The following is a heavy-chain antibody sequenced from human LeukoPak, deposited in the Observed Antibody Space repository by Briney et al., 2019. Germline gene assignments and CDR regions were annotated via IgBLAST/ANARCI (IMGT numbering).Heavy chain of an antibody. Sequence: GASVKVSCTASGYTFTSYAMHWVRQAPGQRLEWMGWINAGNGNTKYSQKFQGRVTITRDTSASTAYMELSSLRSEDTAVCYCARDRGSGSYSKRANWFDPWGQGTLVTVSS. CDR3: ARDRGSGSYSKRANWFDP. CDR1: GYTFTSYA. D-gene: IGHD3-10*01. CDR2: INAGNGNT. J-gene: IGHJ5*02. V-gene: IGHV1-3*01.